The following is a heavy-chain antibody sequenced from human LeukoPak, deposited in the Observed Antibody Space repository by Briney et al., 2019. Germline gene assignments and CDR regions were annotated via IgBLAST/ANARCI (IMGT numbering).Heavy chain of an antibody. V-gene: IGHV3-7*01. J-gene: IGHJ4*02. Sequence: SGGSLRLSCAASGFTFSSYSMYWVRQAPGKGLEWVANIKPDGSEEYYMGSVQGRFTISRDNAKNSLYLQMNSLRVEDTAVYWCTRVMGRAAADYWSQGTLVTVSS. D-gene: IGHD1-26*01. CDR3: TRVMGRAAADY. CDR1: GFTFSSYS. CDR2: IKPDGSEE.